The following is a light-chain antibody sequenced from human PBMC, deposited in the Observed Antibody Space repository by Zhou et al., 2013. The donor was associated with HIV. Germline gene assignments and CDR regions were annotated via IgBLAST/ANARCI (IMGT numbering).Light chain of an antibody. V-gene: IGKV3-15*01. CDR3: QQFAGFT. CDR2: GAS. CDR1: QSITVN. Sequence: EVVVTQSPATLSVSPGERATLSCRASQSITVNLAWYQQKAGQAPRLVIYGASTRAAGIPARFSGSGSGTDFTLTISRLEPEDFAVYYCQQFAGFTFGGGTRVEI. J-gene: IGKJ4*01.